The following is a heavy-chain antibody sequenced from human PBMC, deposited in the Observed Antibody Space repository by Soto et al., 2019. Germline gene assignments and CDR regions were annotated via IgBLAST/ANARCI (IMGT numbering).Heavy chain of an antibody. Sequence: GGSLRLSCAASGFTFSSYWMSWVRQAPGKGLEWVANIKQDGSEKYYVDSVKGRFTISRDNAKNSLYLQMNSLRAEDTAVYYCARRGTGDILTGYLDTTYYYYYGMDVWGQGTTVTVSS. V-gene: IGHV3-7*05. CDR1: GFTFSSYW. CDR3: ARRGTGDILTGYLDTTYYYYYGMDV. CDR2: IKQDGSEK. J-gene: IGHJ6*02. D-gene: IGHD3-9*01.